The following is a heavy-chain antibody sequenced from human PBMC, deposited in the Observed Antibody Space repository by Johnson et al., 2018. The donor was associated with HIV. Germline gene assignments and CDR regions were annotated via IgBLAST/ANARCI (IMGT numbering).Heavy chain of an antibody. CDR3: ARGDYYDSSGFFIDAFDI. CDR1: GFTFSSHW. V-gene: IGHV3-7*01. CDR2: IKQDGSEM. D-gene: IGHD3-22*01. Sequence: VQLVESGGALVQPGGSLRLSCAASGFTFSSHWMHWVRQAPGKGLEWVANIKQDGSEMYYVDSVKGRFTISRDNAKNSLYLQMNSLRAEDTAVYYCARGDYYDSSGFFIDAFDIWGQGTMVTVSS. J-gene: IGHJ3*02.